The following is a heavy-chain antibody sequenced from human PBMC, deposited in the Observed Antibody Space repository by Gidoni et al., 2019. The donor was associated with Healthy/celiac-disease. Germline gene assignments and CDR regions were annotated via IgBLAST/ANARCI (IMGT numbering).Heavy chain of an antibody. J-gene: IGHJ6*02. V-gene: IGHV6-1*01. CDR3: ARVGRYYYDSSGFYYYYGMDV. D-gene: IGHD3-22*01. Sequence: HVHLQQSGPGLVKPSQTLSLTSAISVYSVSSNSAAWNWIRQSPSRGLEGLGRTYYRSKWYNDYAVSVKSRITINPDTSKNQFSLQLNSVTPEDTAVYYCARVGRYYYDSSGFYYYYGMDVWGQGTTVTVSS. CDR1: VYSVSSNSAA. CDR2: TYYRSKWYN.